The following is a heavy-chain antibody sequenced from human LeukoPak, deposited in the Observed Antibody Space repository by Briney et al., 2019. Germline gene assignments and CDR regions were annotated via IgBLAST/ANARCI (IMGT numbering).Heavy chain of an antibody. CDR3: ARGGDYGPHRPMSYDY. D-gene: IGHD4-17*01. CDR2: IIPIFGTA. V-gene: IGHV1-69*13. J-gene: IGHJ4*02. CDR1: GGTFSSYA. Sequence: SVKVSCKASGGTFSSYAISWVRQAPGQGLEWMGGIIPIFGTANYAQKFQGRVTITADESTSTAYMELSSLRSEDTAVYYCARGGDYGPHRPMSYDYWGQGTLVTVSS.